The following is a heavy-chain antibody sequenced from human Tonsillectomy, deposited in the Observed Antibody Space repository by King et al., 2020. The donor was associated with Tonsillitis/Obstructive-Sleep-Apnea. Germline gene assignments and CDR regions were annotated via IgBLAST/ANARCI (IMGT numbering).Heavy chain of an antibody. CDR3: ARTHDNLNWFDP. J-gene: IGHJ5*02. CDR1: GYSFTSYC. Sequence: LQLVQSGAEVKNPGESLKISCKGSGYSFTSYCIGWVRQMPWKVLEWMGILSPGDSDTRYSQSFQGQVTISADKSISTAYLQWSSLKASDTAMYYCARTHDNLNWFDPWGQGTLVTVSS. V-gene: IGHV5-51*01. D-gene: IGHD1-1*01. CDR2: LSPGDSDT.